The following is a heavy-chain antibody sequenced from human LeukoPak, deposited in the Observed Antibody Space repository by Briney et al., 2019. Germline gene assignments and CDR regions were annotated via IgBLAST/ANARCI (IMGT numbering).Heavy chain of an antibody. D-gene: IGHD4-17*01. CDR2: INPNSGGT. CDR1: GYRFRDHY. V-gene: IGHV1-2*02. Sequence: ASVKVSCKAYGYRFRDHYIHWERQAPGQGLEYLGWINPNSGGTNYAQKYQGRVTLTRDTSIDTAYIRLHSLTSDDTAVYYCARGYFGDYVLDTWGQGALITVSS. J-gene: IGHJ5*02. CDR3: ARGYFGDYVLDT.